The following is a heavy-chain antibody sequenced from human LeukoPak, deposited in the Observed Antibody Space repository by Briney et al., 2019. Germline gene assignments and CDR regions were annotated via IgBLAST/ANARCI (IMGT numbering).Heavy chain of an antibody. CDR1: GGSFSSYA. CDR2: IVPVFGTP. D-gene: IGHD6-13*01. J-gene: IGHJ4*02. CDR3: ARGSASNWPVDY. Sequence: SVKVSCKASGGSFSSYAISWVRQAPGLGLEWMGGIVPVFGTPNYAQKFQGRLTIIADDSSSTAYMELRSLTSDDTAVYYCARGSASNWPVDYWGQGTLVTVSS. V-gene: IGHV1-69*13.